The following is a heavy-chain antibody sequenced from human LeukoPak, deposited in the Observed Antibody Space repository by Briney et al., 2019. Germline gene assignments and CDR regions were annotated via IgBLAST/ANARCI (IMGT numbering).Heavy chain of an antibody. J-gene: IGHJ4*02. D-gene: IGHD4/OR15-4a*01. V-gene: IGHV4-59*01. CDR2: IHYSGST. CDR1: GVSINTDY. Sequence: SETLSLACTVSGVSINTDYWTWIRQFPGKGLEWIGYIHYSGSTTYNPSLESRVTISVDTSKNQFSLKLTSVTSADTAVYFCARDAGANAYWGQGALVTDSS. CDR3: ARDAGANAY.